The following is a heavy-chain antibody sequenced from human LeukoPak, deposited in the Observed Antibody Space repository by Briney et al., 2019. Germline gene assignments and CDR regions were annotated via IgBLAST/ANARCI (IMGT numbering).Heavy chain of an antibody. CDR3: AKDSYYGSGSYYDY. Sequence: PGGSLRLSRAASGFTFDDYAMHWVRQAPGKGLEWVSGISWNSGSIGYADSVKGRFTISRDNAKNSLYLQMNSLRAEDTALYYCAKDSYYGSGSYYDYWGQGTLVTVSS. CDR2: ISWNSGSI. CDR1: GFTFDDYA. D-gene: IGHD3-10*01. J-gene: IGHJ4*02. V-gene: IGHV3-9*01.